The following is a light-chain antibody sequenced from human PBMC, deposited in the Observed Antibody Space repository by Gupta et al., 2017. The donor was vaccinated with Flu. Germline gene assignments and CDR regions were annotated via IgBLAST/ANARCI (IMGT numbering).Light chain of an antibody. V-gene: IGKV3D-15*01. CDR1: QSISSN. CDR2: DAS. CDR3: QQYNRRPHS. J-gene: IGKJ2*03. Sequence: EEVMTQSPATLSLSPGERATLSCRASQSISSNLAWYQEKPGQAPRVLIYDASTRATGSPARCSGSGSGTEFTLTISSLQSEDVAVDYCQQYNRRPHSFGQGTKLEIK.